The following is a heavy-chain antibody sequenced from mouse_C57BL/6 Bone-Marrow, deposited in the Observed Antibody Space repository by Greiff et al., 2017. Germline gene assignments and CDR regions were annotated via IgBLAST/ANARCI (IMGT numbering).Heavy chain of an antibody. CDR1: GFTFSSYA. Sequence: DVKLVESGEGLVKPGGSLKLSCAASGFTFSSYAMSWFRQTPEKRLEWVAYISSGDDYIYYADTVKGRFTISRDNARNTLYLQMSSLKSEDTAMYYCTRDPIYYGYDGWFAYWGQGTLVTVSA. CDR2: ISSGDDYI. D-gene: IGHD2-2*01. CDR3: TRDPIYYGYDGWFAY. V-gene: IGHV5-9-1*02. J-gene: IGHJ3*01.